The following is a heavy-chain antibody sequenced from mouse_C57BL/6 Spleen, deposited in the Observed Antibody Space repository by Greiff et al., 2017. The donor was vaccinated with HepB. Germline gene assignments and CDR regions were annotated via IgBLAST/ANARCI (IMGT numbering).Heavy chain of an antibody. CDR2: ISDGGSYT. D-gene: IGHD4-1*01. V-gene: IGHV5-4*03. CDR1: GFTFSSYA. Sequence: EVKVVESGGGLVKPGGSLKLSCAASGFTFSSYAMSWVRQTPEKRLEWVATISDGGSYTYYPDNVKGRFTISRDNAKNNLYLQMSHLKSEDTAMYYCARVWDGNYYAMDYWGQGTSVTVSS. J-gene: IGHJ4*01. CDR3: ARVWDGNYYAMDY.